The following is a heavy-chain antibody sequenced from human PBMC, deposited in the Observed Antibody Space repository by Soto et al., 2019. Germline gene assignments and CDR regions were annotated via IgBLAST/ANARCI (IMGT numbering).Heavy chain of an antibody. V-gene: IGHV4-31*03. Sequence: QVQLRESGPGLVKPSQTLSLTCTVSGGSISSGGYYWSWIRQHPGKGLEWIGYIYYSGSTYYNPSLKSRVTISVDTSKNQFSLKLSSVTAADTAVYYCARGLAAAGKGDYNWFDPWGQGTLVTVSS. CDR2: IYYSGST. CDR1: GGSISSGGYY. CDR3: ARGLAAAGKGDYNWFDP. D-gene: IGHD6-13*01. J-gene: IGHJ5*02.